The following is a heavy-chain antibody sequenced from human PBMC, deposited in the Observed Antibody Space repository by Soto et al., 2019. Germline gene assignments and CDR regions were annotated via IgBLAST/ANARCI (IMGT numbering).Heavy chain of an antibody. CDR1: GFTLSEYA. J-gene: IGHJ6*02. CDR2: ISGSGGGT. Sequence: EVQLLESGGGLVQPGGSLRLSCVASGFTLSEYAMSWVRQAPGKGLKWVSAISGSGGGTYYADSVKGRLTISRDRSGNTIYRQMNSLTVEDTAVDYCAKYGSGTYYNVGLDGLDVWGQGTTVTISS. D-gene: IGHD3-10*01. CDR3: AKYGSGTYYNVGLDGLDV. V-gene: IGHV3-23*01.